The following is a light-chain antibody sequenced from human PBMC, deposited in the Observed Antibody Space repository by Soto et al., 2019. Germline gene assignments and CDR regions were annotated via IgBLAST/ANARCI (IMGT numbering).Light chain of an antibody. CDR2: AVT. CDR1: SSDVGAYNY. V-gene: IGLV2-11*01. J-gene: IGLJ3*02. CDR3: CSYAGRYTWV. Sequence: QSALTQPHSVSGSPGQSVTISCTGTSSDVGAYNYVSWYQQHPGKVPKFMIYAVTRRPSGVPDRFSGSKSGNTASLTISGLQAEDEADYYCCSYAGRYTWVFGGGTKVTVL.